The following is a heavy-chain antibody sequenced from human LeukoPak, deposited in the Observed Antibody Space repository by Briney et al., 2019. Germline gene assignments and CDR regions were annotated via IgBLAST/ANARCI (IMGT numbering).Heavy chain of an antibody. CDR1: GGSLSSGDYY. V-gene: IGHV4-30-4*01. J-gene: IGHJ5*02. Sequence: SETPSLSCTVSGGSLSSGDYYLSWIRQPPGKGLEWIAYMYYSGSTYYNPSLKSRVTMSADTSRNQLSLKLSSVTAADTAVYYCARPYYYDSRIDPWGQGILVTVSS. D-gene: IGHD3-22*01. CDR3: ARPYYYDSRIDP. CDR2: MYYSGST.